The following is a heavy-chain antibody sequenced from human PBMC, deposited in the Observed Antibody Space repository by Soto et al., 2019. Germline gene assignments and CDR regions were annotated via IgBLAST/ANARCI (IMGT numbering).Heavy chain of an antibody. J-gene: IGHJ4*02. CDR2: ISGSGGST. D-gene: IGHD3-22*01. CDR1: GFTFSSYA. CDR3: AKVGYYDSSGYSTPKYFDY. Sequence: GGSLRLSCAASGFTFSSYAMSWVRQAPGKGLEWVSAISGSGGSTYYADSVKGRFTISRDNSKNTLYLQMNSLRAEDTAVYYCAKVGYYDSSGYSTPKYFDYWGQGTLVTVSS. V-gene: IGHV3-23*01.